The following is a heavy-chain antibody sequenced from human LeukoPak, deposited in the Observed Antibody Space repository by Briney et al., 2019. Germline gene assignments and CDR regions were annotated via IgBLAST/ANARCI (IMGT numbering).Heavy chain of an antibody. D-gene: IGHD1-26*01. V-gene: IGHV3-30*02. CDR2: IRYDGSNK. CDR3: AKEYSGSFEY. Sequence: GGSLRLSCAVSGFTFSAYGMHWVRRAPGKGLEWVAFIRYDGSNKYYADSVKGRFTISRDNSKNTVYLQMNSLRPEDTAMYHCAKEYSGSFEYWGQGTLVIASS. J-gene: IGHJ4*02. CDR1: GFTFSAYG.